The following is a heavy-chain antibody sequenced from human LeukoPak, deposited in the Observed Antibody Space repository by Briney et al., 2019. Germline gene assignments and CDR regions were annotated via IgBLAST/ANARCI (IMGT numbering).Heavy chain of an antibody. D-gene: IGHD3-16*01. V-gene: IGHV1-18*01. Sequence: ASVNVSCKASGYTFTSYGISWGRQAPSQGRERMGWISAYNCNTNYAQKLQGRVTMTTDTSTSTAYMELRSLRSDDTAVYYCARDSLGPPEGMDVWGQGTTVTVSS. CDR1: GYTFTSYG. J-gene: IGHJ6*02. CDR2: ISAYNCNT. CDR3: ARDSLGPPEGMDV.